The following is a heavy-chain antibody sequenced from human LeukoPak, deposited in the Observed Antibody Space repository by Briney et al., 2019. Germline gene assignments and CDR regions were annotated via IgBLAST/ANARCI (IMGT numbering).Heavy chain of an antibody. D-gene: IGHD6-6*01. V-gene: IGHV4-34*01. CDR2: TNHSGST. CDR3: ARYSSSSYDY. Sequence: PSETLSLTCAVYGGSFSGYYWSWIRQPPGKGLEWIGETNHSGSTNYNPSLKSRVTISVDTSKNQFSLKLSSVTAADTAVYYCARYSSSSYDYWGQGTLVTVSS. CDR1: GGSFSGYY. J-gene: IGHJ4*02.